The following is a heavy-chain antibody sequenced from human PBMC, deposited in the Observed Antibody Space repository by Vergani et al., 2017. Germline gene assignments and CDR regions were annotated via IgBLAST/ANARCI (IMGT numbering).Heavy chain of an antibody. D-gene: IGHD1-26*01. Sequence: QVQLVQSGAEVKKPGASVKVSCKASGGTFSRYAISWVRQAPGQGLEWMGGIIPICGNANYAKKFQGRVTITADESTSTAYMEMSSLRSEDTAVYYCARAKGGSYYGDYYYGMDVWGQGTTVTVSS. CDR2: IIPICGNA. V-gene: IGHV1-69*12. J-gene: IGHJ6*02. CDR3: ARAKGGSYYGDYYYGMDV. CDR1: GGTFSRYA.